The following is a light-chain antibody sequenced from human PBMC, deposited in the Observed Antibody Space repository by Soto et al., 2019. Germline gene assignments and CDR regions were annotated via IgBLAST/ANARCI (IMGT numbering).Light chain of an antibody. CDR2: DVS. J-gene: IGLJ2*01. V-gene: IGLV2-11*01. CDR3: CSYVGWYSLI. CDR1: SSDVGGYNY. Sequence: QSALTQPRSVSGSPGQSVTISCTGTSSDVGGYNYVSWYQQHPGKAPKLMIFDVSKRPSGVPDRFAGSKSGNTASLTISGLQAEDEADYYCCSYVGWYSLIFGGGTKLT.